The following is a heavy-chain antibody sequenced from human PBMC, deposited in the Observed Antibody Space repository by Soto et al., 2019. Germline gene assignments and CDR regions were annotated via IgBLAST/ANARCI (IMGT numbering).Heavy chain of an antibody. CDR2: VKSDGTIT. J-gene: IGHJ3*01. CDR3: VRVVTGKAILTGYYRTSDV. CDR1: EFTFSSHW. Sequence: EVQVVESGGDLVQPGGSLRLSCTASEFTFSSHWMHWDRQAPGKGLLWVARVKSDGTITTYEDSVKGRFTISRDNAKNTLYLQMTSLRVEDTAVYYSVRVVTGKAILTGYYRTSDVWVQGTQVTVSS. V-gene: IGHV3-74*03. D-gene: IGHD3-9*01.